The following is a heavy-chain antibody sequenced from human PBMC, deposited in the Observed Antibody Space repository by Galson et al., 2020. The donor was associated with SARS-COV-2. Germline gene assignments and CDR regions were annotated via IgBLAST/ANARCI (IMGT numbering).Heavy chain of an antibody. CDR2: INPNSGGT. V-gene: IGHV1-2*02. Sequence: ASVKVSCKASGYTFTGYYMPWVRQAPGQGLEWMGWINPNSGGTNYAQKFQGRVTMTRDTSISTAYMELSRLRSDDTAVYYCAREGGLNWEGGGFDYWGQGTLVTVSS. CDR1: GYTFTGYY. D-gene: IGHD7-27*01. CDR3: AREGGLNWEGGGFDY. J-gene: IGHJ4*02.